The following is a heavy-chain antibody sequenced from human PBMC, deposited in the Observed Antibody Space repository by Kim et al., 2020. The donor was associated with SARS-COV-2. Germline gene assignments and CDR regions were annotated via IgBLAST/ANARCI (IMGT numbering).Heavy chain of an antibody. CDR1: GYDFNSYG. CDR2: ISSDKISTNGRNT. J-gene: IGHJ5*02. CDR3: ARDSSAYYYNPGGSGWLDP. D-gene: IGHD3-22*01. Sequence: ASVKVSCKASGYDFNSYGISWVRQAPGQRLEWMGWISSDKISTNGRNTYYVDKFQGRVTLTTDISTTTAYLELRSLTSGDTAVYFCARDSSAYYYNPGGSGWLDPWGQGTLVTVSS. V-gene: IGHV1-18*01.